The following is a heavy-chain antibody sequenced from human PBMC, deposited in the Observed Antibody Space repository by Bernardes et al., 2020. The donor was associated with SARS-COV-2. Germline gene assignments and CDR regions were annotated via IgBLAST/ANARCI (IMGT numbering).Heavy chain of an antibody. D-gene: IGHD4-17*01. CDR2: IYYSGST. J-gene: IGHJ6*02. CDR3: ARNDYGGLDDYYGMDV. V-gene: IGHV4-59*01. CDR1: GGSMNDYY. Sequence: SETLSLTCTVSGGSMNDYYWSWVRQPPGKGLEWIGYIYYSGSTHYNPSLRSRVTLSVDMSKNQFSLRLSFVTAADTAVYYCARNDYGGLDDYYGMDVWGQGTTVTVSS.